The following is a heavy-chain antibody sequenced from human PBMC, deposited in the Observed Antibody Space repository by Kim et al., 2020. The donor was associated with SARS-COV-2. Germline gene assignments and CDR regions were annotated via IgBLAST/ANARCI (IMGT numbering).Heavy chain of an antibody. J-gene: IGHJ4*02. D-gene: IGHD3-16*02. CDR2: IKSKTDGGTT. CDR1: GFTFSNAW. Sequence: GGSLRLSCAASGFTFSNAWMSWVRQAPGKGLEWVGRIKSKTDGGTTDYAAPVKGRFTISRDDSKNTLYLQMNSLKTEDTAVYYCTTEQYDYVWGSYRYNDYWGQGTLVTVSS. V-gene: IGHV3-15*01. CDR3: TTEQYDYVWGSYRYNDY.